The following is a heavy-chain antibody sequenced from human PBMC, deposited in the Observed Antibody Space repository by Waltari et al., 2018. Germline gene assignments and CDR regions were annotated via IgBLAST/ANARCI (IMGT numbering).Heavy chain of an antibody. CDR1: GFTFSRYE. V-gene: IGHV3-48*03. CDR3: AREGLLDPSADGGYYF. D-gene: IGHD3-22*01. CDR2: ISSSGSTI. Sequence: EVQLVESGGGLVQPGGSLRLSCAASGFTFSRYEMNWVLQAPGKGLEWVSYISSSGSTIYYADSVKGRFTISRDNAKNSLYLQMNSLRAEDTAVYYCAREGLLDPSADGGYYFWGQGTLVTVSS. J-gene: IGHJ1*01.